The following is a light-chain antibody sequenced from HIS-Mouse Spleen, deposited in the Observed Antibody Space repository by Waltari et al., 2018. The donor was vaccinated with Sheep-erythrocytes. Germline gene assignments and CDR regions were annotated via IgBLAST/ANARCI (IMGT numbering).Light chain of an antibody. CDR3: QQYYSFPHT. Sequence: AIWMTQSPSLLSASTGDRVTISCRMSQGISIYLAWYQQKPGKAPELLIYAASTLQSGVPSRFSGSGSGTDFTLTISCLQSEDFATYYCQQYYSFPHTFGQGTKLEIK. CDR1: QGISIY. J-gene: IGKJ2*01. V-gene: IGKV1D-8*02. CDR2: AAS.